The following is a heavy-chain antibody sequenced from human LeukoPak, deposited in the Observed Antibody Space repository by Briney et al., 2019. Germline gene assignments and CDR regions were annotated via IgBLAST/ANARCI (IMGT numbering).Heavy chain of an antibody. D-gene: IGHD3-3*01. CDR2: INAGNGNT. V-gene: IGHV1-3*01. CDR1: GYTFTSYA. CDR3: ARGIFGANWFDP. Sequence: GASVKVSCKASGYTFTSYAMHWVRRAPGQRLEWMGWINAGNGNTKYSQKFQGRVTITRDTSASTAYMELSSLRSEDTAVYYCARGIFGANWFDPWGQGTLVTVSS. J-gene: IGHJ5*02.